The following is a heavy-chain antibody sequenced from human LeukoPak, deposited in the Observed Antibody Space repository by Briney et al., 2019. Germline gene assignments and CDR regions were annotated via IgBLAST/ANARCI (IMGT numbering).Heavy chain of an antibody. CDR2: MNPNSGNT. D-gene: IGHD6-6*01. V-gene: IGHV1-8*03. CDR1: GYTFTSYD. CDR3: ARVTYSSSSTFDY. J-gene: IGHJ4*02. Sequence: ASVKVSCKASGYTFTSYDINWVRQATGQGLEWMGWMNPNSGNTGYAQKFQGRVTITRNTSISTAYMELSSLRSEDTAVYYCARVTYSSSSTFDYWGQGTLVTVSS.